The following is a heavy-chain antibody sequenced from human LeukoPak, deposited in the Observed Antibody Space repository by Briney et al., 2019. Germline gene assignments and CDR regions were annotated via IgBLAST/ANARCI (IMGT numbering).Heavy chain of an antibody. Sequence: ASVKVSCKASGYTFTSYDINWVRQATGQGLEWMGWMNPNSGNTGYAQKFQGRVTMTRNTSISTAYMELSSLRSEDTAVYYCATTYDSSGYYFVYWGQGTLVTVSS. CDR3: ATTYDSSGYYFVY. CDR2: MNPNSGNT. J-gene: IGHJ4*02. CDR1: GYTFTSYD. D-gene: IGHD3-22*01. V-gene: IGHV1-8*01.